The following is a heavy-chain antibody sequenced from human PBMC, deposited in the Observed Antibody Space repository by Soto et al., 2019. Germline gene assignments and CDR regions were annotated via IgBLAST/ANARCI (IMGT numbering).Heavy chain of an antibody. V-gene: IGHV3-74*01. D-gene: IGHD1-1*01. CDR1: GFIFSNYW. CDR2: ISNDGSIT. J-gene: IGHJ4*02. CDR3: AKDLTWNQEDY. Sequence: GGSLRLSCESSGFIFSNYWMHWVRQTPGTGLVWVSRISNDGSITNYADSVKGRFTISRDNAKNTLYLQMNSLRAEDTAVYYCAKDLTWNQEDYWGQGALVTVSS.